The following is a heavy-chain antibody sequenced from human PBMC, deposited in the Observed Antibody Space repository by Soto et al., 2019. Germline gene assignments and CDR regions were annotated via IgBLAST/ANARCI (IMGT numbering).Heavy chain of an antibody. V-gene: IGHV3-7*03. CDR2: IKHDTSEA. CDR1: GFKFSDYW. CDR3: ARDGLLFSGPYRPSRFDY. Sequence: GGSLRLSCAASGFKFSDYWMSWVRQAPGKGLEWVGNIKHDTSEAHYADSVKGRFTITRDNIKNFLFLQMNGLRSDDTASYYCARDGLLFSGPYRPSRFDYWGLGTMVTVYS. J-gene: IGHJ4*02. D-gene: IGHD3-16*02.